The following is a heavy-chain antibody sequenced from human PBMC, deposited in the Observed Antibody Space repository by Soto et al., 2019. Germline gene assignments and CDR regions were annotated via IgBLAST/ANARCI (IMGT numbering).Heavy chain of an antibody. V-gene: IGHV3-30-3*01. Sequence: GGSLRLSCASSGFTFSSYAMHWVRQAPGKGLEWVAVISYDGSNKYYADSVKGRFTISRDNSKNTLYLQMNSLRAEDTAVYYCARGSRSGGYSYGCLDFAYGGQGPLVPVSS. CDR2: ISYDGSNK. J-gene: IGHJ4*02. CDR3: ARGSRSGGYSYGCLDFAY. CDR1: GFTFSSYA. D-gene: IGHD5-18*01.